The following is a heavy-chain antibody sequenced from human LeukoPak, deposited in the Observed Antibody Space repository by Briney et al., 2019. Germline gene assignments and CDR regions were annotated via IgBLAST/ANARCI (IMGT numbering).Heavy chain of an antibody. Sequence: SETLSLTCTVSGGSISSYYWSWIRQPAGKGLEWIGRIYASGSTNYNPSLKSRVTMSVDTSKNQLSLKLTSVTAADTAVYYCARVTAPRSNYSDPWGQGTLVTVSS. V-gene: IGHV4-4*07. CDR1: GGSISSYY. D-gene: IGHD2-21*02. J-gene: IGHJ5*02. CDR3: ARVTAPRSNYSDP. CDR2: IYASGST.